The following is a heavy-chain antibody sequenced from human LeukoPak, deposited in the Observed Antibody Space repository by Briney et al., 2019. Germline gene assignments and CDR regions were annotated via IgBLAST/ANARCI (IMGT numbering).Heavy chain of an antibody. J-gene: IGHJ4*02. CDR2: IKRKADGGTT. Sequence: GGSLRLSCAASGFTFNDAWMNGVRQAPGRGLEGMGHIKRKADGGTTNYAAPVTGRFSISIDNSKNKLYLQMNTVKTEDTAVYYCTRDISTFGFDYWGQGTLVTVSS. V-gene: IGHV3-15*07. CDR1: GFTFNDAW. CDR3: TRDISTFGFDY. D-gene: IGHD3-16*01.